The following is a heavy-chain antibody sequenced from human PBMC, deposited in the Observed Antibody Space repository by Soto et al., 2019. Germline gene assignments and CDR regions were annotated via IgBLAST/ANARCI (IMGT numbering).Heavy chain of an antibody. Sequence: QVQLQQWGAGLVKPSETLSLTCAVYGGSFTGYFWRWIRQTPGKGLEWIGEINYSGSTKYNPSFKSRVTMSVDKSKNQFSLSLNYVTAADTAVYYCARRSAPRAQEGNYYFMDDWGKGTTVSVSS. V-gene: IGHV4-34*01. D-gene: IGHD3-10*01. CDR3: ARRSAPRAQEGNYYFMDD. CDR2: INYSGST. CDR1: GGSFTGYF. J-gene: IGHJ6*03.